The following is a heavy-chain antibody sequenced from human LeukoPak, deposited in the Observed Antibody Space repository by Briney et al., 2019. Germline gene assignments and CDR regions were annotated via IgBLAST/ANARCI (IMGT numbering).Heavy chain of an antibody. D-gene: IGHD4-23*01. CDR2: IYIGGST. Sequence: GGSLRLSCVASGFTVSSTYMSWVRQAPGKGLEWASVIYIGGSTYYADSVKGRFTISRDNSKNTLYLQMNSLRAEDTAVYYCARDNYGGNLDCWGQGTLVTVSS. J-gene: IGHJ4*02. CDR1: GFTVSSTY. CDR3: ARDNYGGNLDC. V-gene: IGHV3-53*01.